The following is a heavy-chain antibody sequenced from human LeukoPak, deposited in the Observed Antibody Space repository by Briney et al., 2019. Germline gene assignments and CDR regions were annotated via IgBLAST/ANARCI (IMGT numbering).Heavy chain of an antibody. J-gene: IGHJ6*04. Sequence: GGSLRLSCAASGFTFSDYYMSWIRQAPGKGLEWVSYISSSSSYTNYADSVKGRFTISRDNAKSSLYLQMNSLRAEDTAVYYCARTNYDILTGPFYGMDVWGKGTTVTVSS. CDR1: GFTFSDYY. D-gene: IGHD3-9*01. CDR3: ARTNYDILTGPFYGMDV. CDR2: ISSSSSYT. V-gene: IGHV3-11*06.